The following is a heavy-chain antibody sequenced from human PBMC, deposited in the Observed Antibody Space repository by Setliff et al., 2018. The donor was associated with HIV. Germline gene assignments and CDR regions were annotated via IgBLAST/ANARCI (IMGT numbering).Heavy chain of an antibody. J-gene: IGHJ4*02. CDR3: ARGGFFGVAERRAFAN. CDR2: MNPNSGST. V-gene: IGHV1-8*01. Sequence: ASVKVSCKASRYTFTSYDINWVRQAPGRGLEWMGWMNPNSGSTDYAQKFQGRVTITRDTSITTAYMELSSLRSEDTAVYYCARGGFFGVAERRAFANWGQGTLVTAPQ. CDR1: RYTFTSYD. D-gene: IGHD3-3*01.